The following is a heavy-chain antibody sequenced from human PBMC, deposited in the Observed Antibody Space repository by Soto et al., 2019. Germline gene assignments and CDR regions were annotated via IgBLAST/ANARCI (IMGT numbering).Heavy chain of an antibody. CDR1: GDSTSNYY. V-gene: IGHV4-59*01. CDR3: ACLRGKRGSPIDY. Sequence: PXETLSLTCIIAGDSTSNYYWSWIRQSPGKGLEWIGYISYSGNTNYNPSLKSRVTISVDTSKDQLSLKVTSVTAADTAMYYCACLRGKRGSPIDYRGQGSQVTAPQ. CDR2: ISYSGNT. D-gene: IGHD2-15*01. J-gene: IGHJ4*02.